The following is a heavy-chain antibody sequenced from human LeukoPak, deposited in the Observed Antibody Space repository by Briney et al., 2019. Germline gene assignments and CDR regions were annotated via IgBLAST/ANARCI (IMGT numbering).Heavy chain of an antibody. J-gene: IGHJ5*02. CDR1: GYTFTSYD. D-gene: IGHD6-13*01. Sequence: ASVKVSCKASGYTFTSYDINWVRQATGQGLEWMGWMNPNSDNTGYAQKFQGRVTMTRNTSISTAYMELSSLRSEDTAVYYCARGPRSGTGVNWFDPWGQGTLVTVSS. CDR2: MNPNSDNT. V-gene: IGHV1-8*01. CDR3: ARGPRSGTGVNWFDP.